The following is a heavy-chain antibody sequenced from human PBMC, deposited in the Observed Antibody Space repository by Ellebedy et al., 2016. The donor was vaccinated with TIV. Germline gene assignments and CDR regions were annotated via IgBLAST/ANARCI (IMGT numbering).Heavy chain of an antibody. CDR3: AGRAYNWNDGSLFDY. J-gene: IGHJ4*02. CDR1: GFTFSSYA. V-gene: IGHV3-23*01. Sequence: GGSLRLSCAASGFTFSSYAMSWVRQAPGKGLEWVSAISGSGGSTYYADSVKGRFTISRDNSKNTLYLQMNSLRAEDTAVYYCAGRAYNWNDGSLFDYWGQGTLVTVSS. D-gene: IGHD1-1*01. CDR2: ISGSGGST.